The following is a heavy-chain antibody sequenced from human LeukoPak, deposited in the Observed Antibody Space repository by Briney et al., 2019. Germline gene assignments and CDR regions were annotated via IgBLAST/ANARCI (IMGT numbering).Heavy chain of an antibody. D-gene: IGHD3-16*02. CDR2: ISSSGSTI. J-gene: IGHJ4*02. CDR3: ARDSYDYVWGSYRYTVLWYFDY. CDR1: GFAFSSYG. V-gene: IGHV3-48*04. Sequence: GGSLRLSCAASGFAFSSYGMHWVRQAPGKGLEWVSYISSSGSTIYYADSVKGRFTISRDNAKNSLYLQMNSLRAEDTAVYYCARDSYDYVWGSYRYTVLWYFDYWGQGTLVTVSS.